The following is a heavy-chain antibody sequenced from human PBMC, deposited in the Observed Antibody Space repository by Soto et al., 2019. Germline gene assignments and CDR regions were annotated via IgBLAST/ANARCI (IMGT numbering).Heavy chain of an antibody. J-gene: IGHJ6*02. CDR2: IYYSGST. CDR3: ARSPNYYYYGFDV. Sequence: SETLSLTCTVSGGSVSSGDYFWSWLRQSPGKRLEWIAYIYYSGSTNYNPSLKSRATISVDTSKSQVSLTLTSMTAADAALYYCARSPNYYYYGFDVWGRGTAVTVSS. V-gene: IGHV4-61*08. CDR1: GGSVSSGDYF. D-gene: IGHD3-10*01.